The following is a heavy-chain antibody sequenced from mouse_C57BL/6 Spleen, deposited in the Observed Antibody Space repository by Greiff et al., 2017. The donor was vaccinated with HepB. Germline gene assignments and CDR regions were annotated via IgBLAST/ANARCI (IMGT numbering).Heavy chain of an antibody. Sequence: VQLQQSGAELVKPGASVKLSCKASGYTFTSYWMHWVKQRPGQGLEWIGMIHPNSGSTNYNEKFKSKATLTVDKSSSTAYMQLSSLTSEDSAGYYCAWGVATGYYYAMDYWGQGTSVTVSS. CDR1: GYTFTSYW. V-gene: IGHV1-64*01. CDR3: AWGVATGYYYAMDY. J-gene: IGHJ4*01. CDR2: IHPNSGST.